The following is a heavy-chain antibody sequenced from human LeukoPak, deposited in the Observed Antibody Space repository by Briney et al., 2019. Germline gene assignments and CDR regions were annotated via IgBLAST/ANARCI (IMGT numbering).Heavy chain of an antibody. V-gene: IGHV1-69*13. D-gene: IGHD6-19*01. CDR3: ARGVAVAGTNYYYYYMDV. J-gene: IGHJ6*03. Sequence: WASVKVSCKASGGTFSSYAISWVRQAPGQGLEWMGGIIPIFGTANYAQKFQGRVTITADESTSTAYMELSSLRSEDTAVYYCARGVAVAGTNYYYYYMDVWGKGTTVTVSS. CDR1: GGTFSSYA. CDR2: IIPIFGTA.